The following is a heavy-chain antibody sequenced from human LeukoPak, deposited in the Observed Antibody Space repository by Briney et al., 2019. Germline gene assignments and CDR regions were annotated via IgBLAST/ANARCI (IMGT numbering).Heavy chain of an antibody. CDR2: ISWNSGSI. V-gene: IGHV3-9*01. CDR3: ARVQRSGWPYDAFDI. J-gene: IGHJ3*02. Sequence: GGSLRLSCAASGFTFDDYAMHWVRQAPGKGLEWVSGISWNSGSIGYADSVKGRFTISRDNAKNSLYLQMNSLRAEDTAIYYCARVQRSGWPYDAFDIWGRGTIVTVSS. D-gene: IGHD6-19*01. CDR1: GFTFDDYA.